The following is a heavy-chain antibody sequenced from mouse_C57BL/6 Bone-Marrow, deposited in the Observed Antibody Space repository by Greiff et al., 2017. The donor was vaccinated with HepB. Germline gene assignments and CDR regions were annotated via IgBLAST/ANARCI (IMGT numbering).Heavy chain of an antibody. Sequence: VQLQQPGAELVKPGASVKMSCKASGYNFTGYWINWVKQRPGQGLEWIGDIYPGSGSTNYNEKFKSKATLTVDTSSSTAYMQLSSLTSEDSAVYYCARSNTVVDLYFDFWGTGTTVTVSS. J-gene: IGHJ1*03. CDR1: GYNFTGYW. CDR2: IYPGSGST. D-gene: IGHD1-1*01. V-gene: IGHV1-55*01. CDR3: ARSNTVVDLYFDF.